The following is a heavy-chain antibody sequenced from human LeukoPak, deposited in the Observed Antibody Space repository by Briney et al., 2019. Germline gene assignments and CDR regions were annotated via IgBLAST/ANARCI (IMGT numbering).Heavy chain of an antibody. D-gene: IGHD1-1*01. CDR2: IDSDGSNI. CDR3: ARDNWHDVPNDAFDI. V-gene: IGHV3-74*01. CDR1: GFTFSRYW. J-gene: IGHJ3*02. Sequence: GGSLRLSCAASGFTFSRYWMHWVRQAPGKGLVWVSRIDSDGSNIRYADSVEGRFTISRDNAKNTLFLQMDSLRAEDTAVYYCARDNWHDVPNDAFDIWGQGTMITVSS.